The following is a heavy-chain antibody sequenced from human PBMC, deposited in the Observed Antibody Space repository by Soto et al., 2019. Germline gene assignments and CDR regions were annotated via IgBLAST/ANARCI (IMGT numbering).Heavy chain of an antibody. CDR1: GGTFSSFT. Sequence: QVQLVQSGAEVKKPGSAVKVSCKASGGTFSSFTISWVRQAPGQGLEWMGGCIRVSGPAHYAQQFQGRVTLTADESSNTTYMELSSLRSADTAVYYCAKMICSGGSCYSGWFDPWGQGTLVIVAS. CDR2: CIRVSGPA. CDR3: AKMICSGGSCYSGWFDP. V-gene: IGHV1-69*01. J-gene: IGHJ5*02. D-gene: IGHD2-15*01.